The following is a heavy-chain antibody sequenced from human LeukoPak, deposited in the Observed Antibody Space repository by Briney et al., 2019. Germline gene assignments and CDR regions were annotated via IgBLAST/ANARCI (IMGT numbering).Heavy chain of an antibody. V-gene: IGHV3-48*01. CDR3: ARDVEQWLVRVYYFDY. Sequence: GGSLRLSCATSGFTLSSYSMNWVRQAPGKGLEWVSYISSGSTTVYYADSVKGRFTISRDNAKNSLYLQMNSLRAEDTAVYYCARDVEQWLVRVYYFDYWGQGTLVTVSS. CDR1: GFTLSSYS. CDR2: ISSGSTTV. D-gene: IGHD6-19*01. J-gene: IGHJ4*02.